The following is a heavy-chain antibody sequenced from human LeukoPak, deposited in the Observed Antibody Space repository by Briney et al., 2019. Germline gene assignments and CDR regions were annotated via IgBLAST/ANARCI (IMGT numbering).Heavy chain of an antibody. CDR2: IYYTGST. Sequence: SETLSLSCTLPGGSISRSLYYWGWIRQPPGKGLEWIGSIYYTGSTYYNPSLRCRVSISVDTSKNQFTLKLSSVTAADTAVYYCARRGVVATPDANFWGEGTLVTVSS. V-gene: IGHV4-39*01. CDR1: GGSISRSLYY. CDR3: ARRGVVATPDANF. J-gene: IGHJ4*02. D-gene: IGHD5-12*01.